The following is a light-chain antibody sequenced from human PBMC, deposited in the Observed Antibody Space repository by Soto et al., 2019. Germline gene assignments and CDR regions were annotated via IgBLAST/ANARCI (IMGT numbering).Light chain of an antibody. CDR3: QQHNDYTAVT. J-gene: IGKJ2*01. CDR2: DAS. V-gene: IGKV1-5*01. Sequence: DIQMTQSPSTLSASVGDRVTITCRASQTISSSLAWYQHKPGKAPKLLIFDASTLQTGVPSRFSGGGSGTEFTLTITGLQPDDFATYYCQQHNDYTAVTFGQGTKLEIK. CDR1: QTISSS.